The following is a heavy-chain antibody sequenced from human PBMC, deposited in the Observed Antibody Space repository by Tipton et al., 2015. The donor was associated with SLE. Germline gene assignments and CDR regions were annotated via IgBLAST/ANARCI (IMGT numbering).Heavy chain of an antibody. CDR1: GGSFSGYY. V-gene: IGHV4-34*01. CDR3: AGHLPYSGSFLHYYGMDV. Sequence: TLSLTCAVYGGSFSGYYWSWIRQPPGKGLEWIGEINPSGRTNYNPSLKSRVTISLDTSKTYFSLKLSSVTAADTAVYYCAGHLPYSGSFLHYYGMDVWGQGTTVTVSS. CDR2: INPSGRT. J-gene: IGHJ6*02. D-gene: IGHD1-26*01.